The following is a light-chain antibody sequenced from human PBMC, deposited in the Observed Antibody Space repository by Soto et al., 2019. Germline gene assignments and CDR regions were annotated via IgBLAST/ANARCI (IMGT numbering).Light chain of an antibody. J-gene: IGLJ1*01. CDR1: TSDVGGYNL. V-gene: IGLV2-14*02. CDR3: AAWDDSLSGSYV. CDR2: EGT. Sequence: QSVLTQPASVSGSPGQSITISCSGTTSDVGGYNLVSWYQQHTAKAPKLLIYEGTQRPSGVSSRFSGSKSGNTASLAISGLRSEDEADYYCAAWDDSLSGSYVFGTGTKVTVL.